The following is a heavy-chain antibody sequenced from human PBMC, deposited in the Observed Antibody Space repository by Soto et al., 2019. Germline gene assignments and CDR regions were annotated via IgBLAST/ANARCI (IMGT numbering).Heavy chain of an antibody. Sequence: TLSLIYTVSGGSISSGGYYWSWIRQHPGKGLEWIGYIYYSGSTYYNPSLKSRVTISVDTSKNQFSLKLSSVTAADTAVYYCATDCSNWNSSWFDPWGQGTLVTVSS. CDR2: IYYSGST. D-gene: IGHD1-7*01. CDR3: ATDCSNWNSSWFDP. CDR1: GGSISSGGYY. V-gene: IGHV4-31*03. J-gene: IGHJ5*02.